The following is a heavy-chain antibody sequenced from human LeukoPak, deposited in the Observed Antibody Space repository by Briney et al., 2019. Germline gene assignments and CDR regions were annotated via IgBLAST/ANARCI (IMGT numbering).Heavy chain of an antibody. CDR2: ISGSGGGT. CDR1: GFTFSSYA. V-gene: IGHV3-23*01. CDR3: VKDLGRYRNNCFDY. J-gene: IGHJ4*02. Sequence: GGSLRLSCAASGFTFSSYAMSWVRQAPEQGLEWVSTISGSGGGTYYADSVMGRFTVSRDDSKNTLYLQMNSLRAEDTAVYYCVKDLGRYRNNCFDYWGQGTLVTVSS. D-gene: IGHD1-26*01.